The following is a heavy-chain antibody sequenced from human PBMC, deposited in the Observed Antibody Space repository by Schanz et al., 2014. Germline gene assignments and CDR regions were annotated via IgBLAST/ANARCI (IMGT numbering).Heavy chain of an antibody. CDR1: GFIFDKYA. CDR3: AKDGPGGSGSYSADGGMDV. J-gene: IGHJ6*02. CDR2: ISWNSGTI. V-gene: IGHV3-9*01. Sequence: EVQLVESGGGVVRPGGSLRLSCAASGFIFDKYAMHWVRQAPGKGLEWVSVISWNSGTIGYADSVKGRFTISRDNSKSTLYLQMNSLRAEDTAVYYCAKDGPGGSGSYSADGGMDVWGQGTTVTVSS. D-gene: IGHD3-10*01.